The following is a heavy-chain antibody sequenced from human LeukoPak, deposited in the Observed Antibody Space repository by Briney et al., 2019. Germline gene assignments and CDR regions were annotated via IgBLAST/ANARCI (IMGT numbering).Heavy chain of an antibody. CDR1: GYTFTGYY. CDR2: INPNSGGT. V-gene: IGHV1-2*02. Sequence: ASVKVSCKASGYTFTGYYMHWVRQAPGQGLEWMGWINPNSGGTNYAQKFQGRVTMTRDTSISTAYMELSRLRSDDTAVYYCARGPHIVVVTAIPPYYYYYDMDVWGQGTTVTVSS. J-gene: IGHJ6*02. CDR3: ARGPHIVVVTAIPPYYYYYDMDV. D-gene: IGHD2-21*02.